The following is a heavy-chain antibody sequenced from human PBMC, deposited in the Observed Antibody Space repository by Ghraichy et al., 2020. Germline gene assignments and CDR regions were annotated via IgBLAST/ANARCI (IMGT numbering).Heavy chain of an antibody. CDR3: ARLDLGYCSSSSCYQSVFDY. J-gene: IGHJ4*02. V-gene: IGHV4-31*03. Sequence: SETLSLTCTVSGGSISSGGYYWSWIRQHPRKGLEWIGYIYYSGSTYYSPSLKSRVTISVDTSKNQFSLKLSSVTAADTAVYYCARLDLGYCSSSSCYQSVFDYWGQGTLVTVSS. D-gene: IGHD2-2*01. CDR2: IYYSGST. CDR1: GGSISSGGYY.